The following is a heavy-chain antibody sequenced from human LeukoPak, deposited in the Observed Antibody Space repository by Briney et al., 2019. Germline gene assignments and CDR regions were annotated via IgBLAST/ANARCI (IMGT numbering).Heavy chain of an antibody. V-gene: IGHV1-46*01. CDR3: ARGSIAVAGTGLCDY. J-gene: IGHJ4*02. CDR2: INPSGGST. CDR1: GYTFTSYY. D-gene: IGHD6-19*01. Sequence: ASVKVSCKASGYTFTSYYMHWVRQAPGQGLEWMGIINPSGGSTSYAQKFQGRVTMTTDTSTSTAYMELRSLRSDDTAVYYCARGSIAVAGTGLCDYWGQGTLVTVSS.